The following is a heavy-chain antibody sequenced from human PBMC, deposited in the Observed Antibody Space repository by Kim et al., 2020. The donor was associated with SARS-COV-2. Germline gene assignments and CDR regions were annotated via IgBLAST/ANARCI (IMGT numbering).Heavy chain of an antibody. CDR2: FDPEDGET. D-gene: IGHD2-15*01. CDR1: GYTLTELS. Sequence: ASVKVSCKVSGYTLTELSMHWVRQAPGKGLEWMGGFDPEDGETIYAQKFQGRVTMTEDTSTDTAYMELSSLRSEDTAVYYCATARWRYYYYGMDVWGQGTTVTVSS. CDR3: ATARWRYYYYGMDV. J-gene: IGHJ6*02. V-gene: IGHV1-24*01.